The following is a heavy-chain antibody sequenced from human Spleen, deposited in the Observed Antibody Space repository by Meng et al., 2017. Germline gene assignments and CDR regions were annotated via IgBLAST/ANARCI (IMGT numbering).Heavy chain of an antibody. Sequence: QVRLVQFESELKKPGAPVHVSCKASRYIFPTFGINWVRQAPGRGLEWMGWINTNTGNPTYAQAFTGRFVFSLATSVSTSYLEISSLWAEDTAVYYCARVEKWEYGLDSWGQGTLVTVSS. CDR2: INTNTGNP. V-gene: IGHV7-4-1*02. D-gene: IGHD1-26*01. CDR1: RYIFPTFG. J-gene: IGHJ4*02. CDR3: ARVEKWEYGLDS.